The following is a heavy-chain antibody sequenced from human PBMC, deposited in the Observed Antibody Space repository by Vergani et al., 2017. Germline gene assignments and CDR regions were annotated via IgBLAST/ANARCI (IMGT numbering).Heavy chain of an antibody. Sequence: QVQLQESGPGLVKPSETLSLTCTVSGGSISSHYWSWIRQPPGKGLEWIGYIYYSGSTNYNPSLKSRVTISVDTSKNQFSLKLSSVTAADTAVYYCAREGDYVDYWGQGTLVTVSS. CDR2: IYYSGST. CDR1: GGSISSHY. V-gene: IGHV4-59*11. CDR3: AREGDYVDY. J-gene: IGHJ4*02.